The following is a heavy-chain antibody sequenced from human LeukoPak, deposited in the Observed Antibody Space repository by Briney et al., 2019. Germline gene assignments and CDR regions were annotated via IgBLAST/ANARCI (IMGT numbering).Heavy chain of an antibody. CDR1: GGSISSGGYS. J-gene: IGHJ4*02. D-gene: IGHD6-6*01. CDR2: IYYSGST. V-gene: IGHV4-31*03. CDR3: ARGYSSSSFDY. Sequence: PSETLSLTCTVSGGSISSGGYSWSWIRQHPGKGLEWIGYIYYSGSTYYNPSLKSRVTISVDTSKNQFSLKLSSVTAADTAVYYCARGYSSSSFDYWGQGTLVTVSS.